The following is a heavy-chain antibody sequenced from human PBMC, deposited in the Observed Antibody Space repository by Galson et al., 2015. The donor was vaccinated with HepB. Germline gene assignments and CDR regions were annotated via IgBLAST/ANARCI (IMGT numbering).Heavy chain of an antibody. V-gene: IGHV3-33*01. CDR3: ASLEGYSSSNYYYYGMDV. Sequence: SLRLSCAAAGFTFSSYGMHWVRQAPGKGLEWVAVIWYDGSNKYYADSVKGRFTISRDNSKNTLYLQMNSLRAEDTAVYYCASLEGYSSSNYYYYGMDVWGQGTTVTVSS. D-gene: IGHD6-13*01. CDR1: GFTFSSYG. J-gene: IGHJ6*02. CDR2: IWYDGSNK.